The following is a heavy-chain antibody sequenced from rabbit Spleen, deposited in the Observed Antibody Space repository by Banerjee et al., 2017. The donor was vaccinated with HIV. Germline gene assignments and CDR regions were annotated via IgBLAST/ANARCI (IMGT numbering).Heavy chain of an antibody. Sequence: QSLEESGGDLVKPGASLTLTCTASGFSFSSSYDMCWVRQAPGKGLEWIACIYTGNRKTYYASWAKGRFTISQTSSTTVTLQMTSLTVADTATYFCARDAGSGPYIDGYFTLWGPGTLVTVS. CDR2: IYTGNRKT. J-gene: IGHJ4*01. CDR1: GFSFSSSYD. V-gene: IGHV1S40*01. CDR3: ARDAGSGPYIDGYFTL. D-gene: IGHD8-1*01.